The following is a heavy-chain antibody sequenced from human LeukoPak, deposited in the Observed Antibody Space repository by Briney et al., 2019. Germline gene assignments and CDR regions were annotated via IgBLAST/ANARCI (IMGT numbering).Heavy chain of an antibody. CDR1: GFTFSSYA. J-gene: IGHJ4*02. CDR2: ISYDGGNK. CDR3: ARDRSLLWFGESPIVY. D-gene: IGHD3-10*01. Sequence: GGSLRLSCAASGFTFSSYAMHWVRQAPGKGLEWVAVISYDGGNKYYADSVKGRFTISRDNSKNTLYLQMNSLRAEDTAVYYCARDRSLLWFGESPIVYWGQGALVTVSS. V-gene: IGHV3-30-3*01.